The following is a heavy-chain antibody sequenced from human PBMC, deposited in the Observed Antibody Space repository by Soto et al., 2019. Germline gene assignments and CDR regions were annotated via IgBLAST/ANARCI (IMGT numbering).Heavy chain of an antibody. J-gene: IGHJ3*02. CDR1: GFTFSSYG. D-gene: IGHD3-22*01. V-gene: IGHV3-33*01. CDR2: IWYDGSNK. CDR3: ESDPDDSSGYDAFDI. Sequence: WGSLRLSCASSGFTFSSYGMHWVRQAPGKGLEWVAVIWYDGSNKYYADSVKGRFTISRDNSKNTLYLQMNSLRAEDTAVYYCESDPDDSSGYDAFDIWGQGTMVTVSS.